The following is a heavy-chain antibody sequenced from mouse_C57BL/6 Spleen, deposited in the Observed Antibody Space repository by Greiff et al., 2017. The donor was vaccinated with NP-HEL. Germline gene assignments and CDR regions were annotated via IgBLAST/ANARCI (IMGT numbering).Heavy chain of an antibody. D-gene: IGHD3-2*02. Sequence: VQLQQPGAELVKPGASVKLSCKASGYTFTSYWMHWVKQRPGQGLEWIGMIHPNSGSTNYNEKFKSKATLTVDKSSSTAYMQLSSLTSEDSAVYYCARRQLRLQAMDYWGQGTSVTVSS. CDR3: ARRQLRLQAMDY. J-gene: IGHJ4*01. CDR1: GYTFTSYW. CDR2: IHPNSGST. V-gene: IGHV1-64*01.